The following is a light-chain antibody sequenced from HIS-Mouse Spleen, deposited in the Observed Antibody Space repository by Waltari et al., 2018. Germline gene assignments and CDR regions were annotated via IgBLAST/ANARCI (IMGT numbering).Light chain of an antibody. V-gene: IGKV2-30*02. CDR3: MQGTHWPLT. J-gene: IGKJ4*01. Sequence: DVVMTQSPLSLPVTLGQPASISCRSSQSLVHSDGNTYLNWFPQRPGQSPRRLIYKVSNLGYGVPDRFSGSGSGTDFTLKISRVEAEDVGVYYCMQGTHWPLTFGGGTKVEIK. CDR2: KVS. CDR1: QSLVHSDGNTY.